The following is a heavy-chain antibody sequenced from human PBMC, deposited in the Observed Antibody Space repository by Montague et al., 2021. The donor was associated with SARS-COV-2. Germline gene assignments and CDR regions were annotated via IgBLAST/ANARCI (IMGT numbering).Heavy chain of an antibody. CDR3: ARVHFVSSGWYPDAFDI. Sequence: TLSPTCTVSGGSINSGGYYWSWIRQHPGKGLEWIGYIYYSGSTYYXPSLKSRLTISVDTSKNQFSLKLSSVTAADTAVYYCARVHFVSSGWYPDAFDIWGQGTMVTVSS. J-gene: IGHJ3*02. D-gene: IGHD6-19*01. CDR1: GGSINSGGYY. V-gene: IGHV4-31*03. CDR2: IYYSGST.